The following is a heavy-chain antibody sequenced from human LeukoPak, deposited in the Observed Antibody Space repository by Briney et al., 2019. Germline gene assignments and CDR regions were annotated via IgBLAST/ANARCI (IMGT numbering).Heavy chain of an antibody. CDR1: GFTFSSYA. Sequence: GGSLRLSCAASGFTFSSYAMHWVRQAPGKGLERVAVISYDGSNKYYADSVKGRFTIPRDNSKNTLYLQMNSLRAEDTAVYYCARDGEYRSGWLFDYWGQGTLVTVSS. D-gene: IGHD6-19*01. J-gene: IGHJ4*02. CDR3: ARDGEYRSGWLFDY. CDR2: ISYDGSNK. V-gene: IGHV3-30*04.